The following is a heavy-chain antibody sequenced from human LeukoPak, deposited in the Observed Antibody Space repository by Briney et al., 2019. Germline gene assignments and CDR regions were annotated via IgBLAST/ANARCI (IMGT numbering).Heavy chain of an antibody. CDR1: GGTFSSYA. J-gene: IGHJ6*02. V-gene: IGHV1-69*13. D-gene: IGHD6-13*01. CDR2: IIPIFGTA. Sequence: GASVKVSCKASGGTFSSYAISWVRQAPGQGLGWMGGIIPIFGTANYAQKFQGRVTITADESTSTAYMELSSLRSEDTAVYYCASAGYSSSWPENYYYYGMDVWGQGTTVTVSS. CDR3: ASAGYSSSWPENYYYYGMDV.